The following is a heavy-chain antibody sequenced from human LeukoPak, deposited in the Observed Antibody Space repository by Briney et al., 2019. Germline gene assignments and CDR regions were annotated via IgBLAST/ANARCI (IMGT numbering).Heavy chain of an antibody. J-gene: IGHJ5*02. D-gene: IGHD3-9*01. CDR2: INANSGGT. Sequence: GASVKVSCTASGYTSTGYYMHWGRHAPGQGLEWMGWINANSGGTNYAKKFQGRVTMTKDTSISTAYMELSRLRSDDTAVYYCASARLGDILTGYYNWFDPWGQGTLVTVST. CDR1: GYTSTGYY. V-gene: IGHV1-2*02. CDR3: ASARLGDILTGYYNWFDP.